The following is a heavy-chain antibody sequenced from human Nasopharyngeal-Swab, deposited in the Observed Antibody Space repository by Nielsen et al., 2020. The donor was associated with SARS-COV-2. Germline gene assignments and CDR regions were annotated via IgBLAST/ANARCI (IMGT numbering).Heavy chain of an antibody. CDR2: INPNNGGT. J-gene: IGHJ4*02. CDR3: AREGADL. CDR1: GYTFYAYN. Sequence: ASVKVSCKPSGYTFYAYNMHWVRQAPGQGLEWMGRINPNNGGTNYAQRFQGRVTMTWDTSISTAYMEVTRLTSDDTVMYYCAREGADLWGQGTLVTVSS. D-gene: IGHD3-16*01. V-gene: IGHV1-2*05.